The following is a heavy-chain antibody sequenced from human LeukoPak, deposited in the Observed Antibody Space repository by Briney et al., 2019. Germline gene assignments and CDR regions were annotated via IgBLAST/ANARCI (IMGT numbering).Heavy chain of an antibody. CDR1: GFTFDDYA. D-gene: IGHD5-12*01. Sequence: PGRSLRLSCAASGFTFDDYAMHWVRQAPGKGLEGCSGISSNSGSIGYAAPVKGRFTISRDTAKNSLYLPVNSMRAEDTALYYCAKDLGYSGYDSIFDYWGQGTLVTVSS. V-gene: IGHV3-9*01. CDR3: AKDLGYSGYDSIFDY. CDR2: ISSNSGSI. J-gene: IGHJ4*02.